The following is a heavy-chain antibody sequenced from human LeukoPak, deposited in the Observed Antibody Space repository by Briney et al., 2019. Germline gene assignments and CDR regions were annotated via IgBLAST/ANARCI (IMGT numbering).Heavy chain of an antibody. CDR1: GFTFSAYA. J-gene: IGHJ4*02. Sequence: GGSLRLSCEASGFTFSAYAMTWVRQAPGKGLEWVSAISGSGTSTYYADSVKGRFTISRDNSKNTLYLQMNSLRAEDTAVYYCAREGMVRGVYFDYWGQGTLVTVSS. CDR3: AREGMVRGVYFDY. V-gene: IGHV3-23*01. CDR2: ISGSGTST. D-gene: IGHD3-10*01.